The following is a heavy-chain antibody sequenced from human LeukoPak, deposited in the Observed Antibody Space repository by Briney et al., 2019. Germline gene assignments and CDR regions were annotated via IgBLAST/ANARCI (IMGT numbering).Heavy chain of an antibody. CDR3: VIVGPCSTSSCQP. Sequence: GGSLRLSRAASGLTLSNYQMHEVRQAPGEGGVWVSRISSDGSSPSYADPVKGRFTISRDNAKNRLYLQLNSLRVEDMAVYYSVIVGPCSTSSCQPWGQGTLVTVSS. D-gene: IGHD2-2*01. CDR1: GLTLSNYQ. J-gene: IGHJ4*02. CDR2: ISSDGSSP. V-gene: IGHV3-74*01.